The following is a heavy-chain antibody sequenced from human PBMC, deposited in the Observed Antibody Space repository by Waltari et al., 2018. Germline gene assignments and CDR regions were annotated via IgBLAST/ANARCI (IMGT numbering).Heavy chain of an antibody. J-gene: IGHJ4*02. CDR3: ARDLPVGRDGYNYDY. Sequence: QVQLVQSGAEVKKPGASVKVSCKASGYTFTSYYMHWVRQAPGQGLEWMGIINPSGGSTSYAQKFQGRVTMTRDTSTSTVYMELSSRRSEDTAVYYCARDLPVGRDGYNYDYWGQGTLVTVSS. D-gene: IGHD5-12*01. CDR2: INPSGGST. CDR1: GYTFTSYY. V-gene: IGHV1-46*01.